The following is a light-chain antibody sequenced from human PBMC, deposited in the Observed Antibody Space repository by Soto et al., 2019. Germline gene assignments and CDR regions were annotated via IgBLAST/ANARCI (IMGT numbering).Light chain of an antibody. CDR1: QSVSTN. CDR3: QQYNSRPLT. CDR2: DIS. Sequence: ETLMTQSPATLSVSPGERATLSCSSCQSVSTNLVWYQQKPGQAPRLLIHDISLSGTGIPTRFSDSGSETEFTLPINGLQYEDFAVYYCQQYNSRPLTFGGGTKVDIK. V-gene: IGKV3D-15*01. J-gene: IGKJ4*01.